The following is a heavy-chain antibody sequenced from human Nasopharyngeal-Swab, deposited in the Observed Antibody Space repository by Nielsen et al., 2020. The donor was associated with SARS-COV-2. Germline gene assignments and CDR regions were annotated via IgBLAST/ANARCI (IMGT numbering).Heavy chain of an antibody. CDR2: ISGSGGST. V-gene: IGHV3-23*01. CDR3: AKDHNDYIWGSYRLTFDY. J-gene: IGHJ4*02. Sequence: WIRQPPGKGPEWVSAISGSGGSTYYADSVKGRFTISRDNSKNTLYLQMNSLRAEDTTVYYCAKDHNDYIWGSYRLTFDYWGQGTLVTVSS. D-gene: IGHD3-16*02.